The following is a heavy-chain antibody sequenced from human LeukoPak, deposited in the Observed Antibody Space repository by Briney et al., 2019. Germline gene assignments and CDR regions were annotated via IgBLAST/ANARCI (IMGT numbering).Heavy chain of an antibody. CDR1: GFTFDDYA. CDR3: AATGEEKWLLPDY. CDR2: ISWNSGSI. V-gene: IGHV3-9*01. Sequence: GGSLRLSCAASGFTFDDYAMHWVRQAPEKGLEWVSGISWNSGSIGYADSVKGRFTISRDNAKNSLYLQMNSLRAEDTAVYYCAATGEEKWLLPDYWGQGTLVTVSS. D-gene: IGHD3-22*01. J-gene: IGHJ4*02.